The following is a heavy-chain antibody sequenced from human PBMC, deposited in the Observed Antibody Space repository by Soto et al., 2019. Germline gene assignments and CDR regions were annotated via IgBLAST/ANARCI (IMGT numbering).Heavy chain of an antibody. CDR1: GDSVSSNIAA. CDR2: TYYRSKWYN. V-gene: IGHV6-1*01. D-gene: IGHD1-26*01. J-gene: IGHJ6*02. CDR3: ARVSGSYRYYGMDV. Sequence: SQTLSLTCSISGDSVSSNIAAWNWIRQSPSRGLEWLGRTYYRSKWYNDYAVSVNSRITINPDTSKNQFSLQLNSVTPEDTAVYYCARVSGSYRYYGMDVWGQGTTVTVSS.